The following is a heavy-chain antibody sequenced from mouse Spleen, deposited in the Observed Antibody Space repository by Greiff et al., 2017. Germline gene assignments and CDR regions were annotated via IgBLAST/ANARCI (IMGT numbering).Heavy chain of an antibody. D-gene: IGHD2-4*01. V-gene: IGHV1-9*01. CDR1: GYTFSSYW. Sequence: VQLVESGAELMKPGASVKISCKATGYTFSSYWIEWVKQRPGHGLEWIGEILPGSGSTNYNEKFKGKATFTADTSSNTAYMQLSSLTSEDSAVYYCARSITTFAYWGQGTLVTVSA. J-gene: IGHJ3*01. CDR3: ARSITTFAY. CDR2: ILPGSGST.